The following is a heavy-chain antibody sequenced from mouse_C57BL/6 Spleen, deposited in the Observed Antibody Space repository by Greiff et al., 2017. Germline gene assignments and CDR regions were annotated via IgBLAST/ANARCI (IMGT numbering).Heavy chain of an antibody. V-gene: IGHV1-18*01. CDR1: GYTFTDYN. CDR3: ARSSSREYYFDY. CDR2: INPNNGGT. J-gene: IGHJ2*01. D-gene: IGHD1-1*01. Sequence: VHVKQSGPELVKPGASVKIPCKASGYTFTDYNMDWVKQSHGKSLEWIGDINPNNGGTIYNQKFKGKATLTVDKSSSTAYMELRSLTSEDTAVYYCARSSSREYYFDYWGQGTTLTVSS.